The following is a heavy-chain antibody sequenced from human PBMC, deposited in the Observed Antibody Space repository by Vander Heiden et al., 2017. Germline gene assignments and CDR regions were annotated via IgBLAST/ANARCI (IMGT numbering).Heavy chain of an antibody. Sequence: QVQLQESGPGLVKPSETLSLTCAVSGYSISSGYYWGWIRQPPGKGLEWIGSIYHSGSTDDNPSLKSRVTISVDTYKNQFSLKLSSVTAADTAVYYWARTGGDYYYWGQGNLVTVSS. V-gene: IGHV4-38-2*01. CDR2: IYHSGST. CDR1: GYSISSGYY. D-gene: IGHD4-17*01. J-gene: IGHJ4*02. CDR3: ARTGGDYYY.